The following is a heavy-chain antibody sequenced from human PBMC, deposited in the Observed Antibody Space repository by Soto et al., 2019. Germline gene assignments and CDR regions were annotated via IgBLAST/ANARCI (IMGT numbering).Heavy chain of an antibody. CDR1: GFTFSSYA. CDR2: ISGSGGST. CDR3: AKSYGSGSYLWGENYGMDV. Sequence: GGSLRLSCAASGFTFSSYAMSWVRQAPGKGLEWVSAISGSGGSTYYADSVKGRFTISRDNSKNTLYLQMNSLRAEDTAVYYCAKSYGSGSYLWGENYGMDVWGQGTTVTVSS. V-gene: IGHV3-23*01. D-gene: IGHD3-10*01. J-gene: IGHJ6*02.